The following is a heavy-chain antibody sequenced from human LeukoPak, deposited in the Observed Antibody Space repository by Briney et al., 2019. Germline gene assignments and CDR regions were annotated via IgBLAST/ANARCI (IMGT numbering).Heavy chain of an antibody. V-gene: IGHV4-59*01. Sequence: PSETLSLTCTVPGGSINSYYWSWIRLPPGKGLERIGYIYYSGSTNYNPSLKSRVTISLDTSENQFSLELTSVTAADTAVYYCARDAEAASGFMDVWGKGTTVTVSS. CDR2: IYYSGST. CDR3: ARDAEAASGFMDV. CDR1: GGSINSYY. J-gene: IGHJ6*03. D-gene: IGHD6-13*01.